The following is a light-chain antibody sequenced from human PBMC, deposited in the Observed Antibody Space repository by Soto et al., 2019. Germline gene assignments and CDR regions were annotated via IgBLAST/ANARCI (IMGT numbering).Light chain of an antibody. V-gene: IGLV2-8*01. CDR2: EVS. CDR3: SSYVGASIYV. CDR1: SSDVGNYNY. Sequence: QSVLTQPPSASGSPGQSVTISCTGTSSDVGNYNYVSWYQQHPGKAPKLLIYEVSKRPSGVPDRFSGSKSGNTASLTVSGLQAEDEADYYCSSYVGASIYVFGTGTKLTVL. J-gene: IGLJ1*01.